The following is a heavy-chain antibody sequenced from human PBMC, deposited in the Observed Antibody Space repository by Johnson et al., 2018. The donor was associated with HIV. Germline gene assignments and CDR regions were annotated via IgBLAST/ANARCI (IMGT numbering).Heavy chain of an antibody. D-gene: IGHD7-27*01. CDR2: ISYDGSNK. CDR1: GFTFSSYA. CDR3: ARENWGQRMNAFDI. Sequence: QVQLVESGGGVVQPGRSLRLSCAASGFTFSSYAMHWVRQAPGKGLELVAVISYDGSNKYYADSVKGRFTISRDNSKNTLYLQMNSLRAEDTAVYYCARENWGQRMNAFDIWGQGTMVTVSS. V-gene: IGHV3-30*04. J-gene: IGHJ3*02.